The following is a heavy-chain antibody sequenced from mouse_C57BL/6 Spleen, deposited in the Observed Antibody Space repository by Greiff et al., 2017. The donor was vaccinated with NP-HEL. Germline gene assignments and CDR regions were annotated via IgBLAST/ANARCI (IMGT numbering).Heavy chain of an antibody. V-gene: IGHV10-3*01. CDR1: GFTFNTYA. Sequence: EVQRVESGGGLVQPKGSLKLSCAASGFTFNTYAMHWVRQAPGKGLEWVARIRSKSSNYATYYADSVKDRFTISRDDSQSMLYLQMNNLKTEDTAMYYCVRGGSSGYWFAYWGQGTLVTVSA. D-gene: IGHD3-2*02. CDR3: VRGGSSGYWFAY. CDR2: IRSKSSNYAT. J-gene: IGHJ3*01.